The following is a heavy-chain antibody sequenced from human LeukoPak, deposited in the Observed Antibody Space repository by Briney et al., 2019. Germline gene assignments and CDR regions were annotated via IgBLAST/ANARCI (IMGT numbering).Heavy chain of an antibody. J-gene: IGHJ5*02. CDR3: ARATQPGFDP. V-gene: IGHV3-48*01. Sequence: PGGPLRLSCGASGLTFRTYSMNWVRRAPGKRLEWVSYISSDSGARYYADSVKGRFTISRDNAKNSLYLQMNSLRAEDTAVYYCARATQPGFDPWGQGTLVTVSS. CDR2: ISSDSGAR. D-gene: IGHD2-15*01. CDR1: GLTFRTYS.